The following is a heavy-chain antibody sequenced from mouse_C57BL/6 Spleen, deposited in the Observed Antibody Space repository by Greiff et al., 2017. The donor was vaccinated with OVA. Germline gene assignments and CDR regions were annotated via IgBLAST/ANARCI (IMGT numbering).Heavy chain of an antibody. CDR1: GFSFNTYA. Sequence: EVHLVESGGGLVQPKGSLKLSCAASGFSFNTYAMNWVRQAPGKGLEWVARIRSKSNNYATYYADSVKDRFTISRDDSESMLYLQMNNLKTEDTAMYYCVRIYDGYAYYAMDYWGQGTSVTVSS. CDR2: IRSKSNNYAT. D-gene: IGHD2-3*01. J-gene: IGHJ4*01. CDR3: VRIYDGYAYYAMDY. V-gene: IGHV10-1*01.